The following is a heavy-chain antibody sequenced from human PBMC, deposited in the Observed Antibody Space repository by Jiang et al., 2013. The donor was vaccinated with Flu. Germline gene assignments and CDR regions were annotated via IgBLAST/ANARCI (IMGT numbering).Heavy chain of an antibody. J-gene: IGHJ4*02. V-gene: IGHV6-1*01. D-gene: IGHD6-13*01. CDR1: GDSVSSNIAA. Sequence: QTLSLTCAISGDSVSSNIAAWNWIRQSPSRGLEWLGRTYYRSKWYYDYAASVKSRITINPDTSKNQFSLHLNSVIPGDTAVYFCTRDGTFIAAYNYWGQGTLVTVSS. CDR2: TYYRSKWYY. CDR3: TRDGTFIAAYNY.